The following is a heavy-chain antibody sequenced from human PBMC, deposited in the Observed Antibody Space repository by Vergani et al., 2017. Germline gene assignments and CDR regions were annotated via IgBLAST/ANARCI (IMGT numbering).Heavy chain of an antibody. V-gene: IGHV3-33*01. D-gene: IGHD1-7*01. CDR1: GFTFSSYG. CDR2: IWYDGSNK. Sequence: QVQLVESGGGVVQPGRSLRLSCAASGFTFSSYGMHWVRQAPGKGLEWVAVIWYDGSNKYYADSVKGRFTISRDNSKNTLYLQMNSLRAEDTAVYYCARGNWNSSLVVGYYYYGMDVWGQGTTVTVSS. J-gene: IGHJ6*02. CDR3: ARGNWNSSLVVGYYYYGMDV.